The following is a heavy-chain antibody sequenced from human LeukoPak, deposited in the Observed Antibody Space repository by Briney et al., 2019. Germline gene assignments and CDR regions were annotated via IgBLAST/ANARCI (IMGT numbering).Heavy chain of an antibody. CDR3: AREVAAAEGFYFDY. CDR2: IYSGGST. J-gene: IGHJ4*02. Sequence: PGGSLRLSCAASGFTVSSNYMSWVRQAPGKGLEWVSVIYSGGSTYYADSVKGRFTISRDNSKNTLYLQMNSLRAEDAAVYYCAREVAAAEGFYFDYWGQGTLVTVSS. CDR1: GFTVSSNY. D-gene: IGHD6-13*01. V-gene: IGHV3-53*01.